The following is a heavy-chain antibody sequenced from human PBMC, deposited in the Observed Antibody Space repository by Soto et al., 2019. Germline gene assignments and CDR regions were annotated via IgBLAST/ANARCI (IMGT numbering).Heavy chain of an antibody. CDR2: INPNSGGT. V-gene: IGHV1-2*02. CDR1: GDTFTGYY. Sequence: SVKASSKASGDTFTGYYLYWVRQAHGQGLEWMGWINPNSGGTNYAQKFQGRVTMTEDTSTDTAYMELSSLRSEDTAVYYCAQGHYDSSGYYYGAFDIWGQGTMVTVSS. D-gene: IGHD3-22*01. J-gene: IGHJ3*02. CDR3: AQGHYDSSGYYYGAFDI.